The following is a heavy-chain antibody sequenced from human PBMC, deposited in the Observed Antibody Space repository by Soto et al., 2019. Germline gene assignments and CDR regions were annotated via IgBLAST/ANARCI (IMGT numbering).Heavy chain of an antibody. J-gene: IGHJ4*02. CDR1: GFSFDDYA. Sequence: GGSVKLACAASGFSFDDYAMQWVRQGPGKGQEWDSGISWNSGSIGYADSVKGRFTISRDNAKNYLYLQMKSLRAEDTALYYISYLLHGVVLVGPTDYPCRGSLVTVSS. CDR3: SYLLHGVVLVGPTDY. V-gene: IGHV3-9*01. D-gene: IGHD6-6*01. CDR2: ISWNSGSI.